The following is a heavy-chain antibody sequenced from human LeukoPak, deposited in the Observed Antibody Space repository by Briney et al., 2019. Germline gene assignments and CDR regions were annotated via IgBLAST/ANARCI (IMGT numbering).Heavy chain of an antibody. CDR3: ARETPPYYDFWSGYPGAFDI. CDR2: IYYTGST. J-gene: IGHJ3*02. Sequence: AETLSLTCTVSGGSISSSSYSWGWIRQPPGKGLEWIGSIYYTGSTNYNPSLKSRVTISVDRSKNQSSLKLSSVTAADTAVYYCARETPPYYDFWSGYPGAFDIWGQGTMVTVSS. V-gene: IGHV4-39*07. D-gene: IGHD3-3*01. CDR1: GGSISSSSYS.